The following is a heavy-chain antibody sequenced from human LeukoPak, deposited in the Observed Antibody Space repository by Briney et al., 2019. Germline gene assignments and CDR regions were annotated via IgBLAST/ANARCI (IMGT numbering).Heavy chain of an antibody. J-gene: IGHJ3*02. CDR2: INPNSGGT. CDR1: GYTFTGYY. CDR3: ARDLAYCGGDCYSDAFDI. V-gene: IGHV1-2*02. D-gene: IGHD2-21*02. Sequence: RASVKVSCKASGYTFTGYYMHWVRQAPGQGLEWMGWINPNSGGTNYAQKFQGRVTMTRDTSTSTVYMELSSLRSEDTAVYYCARDLAYCGGDCYSDAFDIWGQGTMVTVSS.